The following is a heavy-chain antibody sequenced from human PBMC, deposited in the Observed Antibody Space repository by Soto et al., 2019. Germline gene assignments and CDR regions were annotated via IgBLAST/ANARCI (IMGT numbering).Heavy chain of an antibody. CDR2: ISGSGGST. CDR3: AKCGGGSGYDFRYYYYGMDV. CDR1: GFTFSSYA. Sequence: PGGSLRLSCAASGFTFSSYAMSWVRQAPGKGLEWVSAISGSGGSTYYADSVKGRFTISRDNSKNTLYLQMNSLRAEDTAVYYCAKCGGGSGYDFRYYYYGMDVWGQGTTVTVSS. D-gene: IGHD5-12*01. J-gene: IGHJ6*02. V-gene: IGHV3-23*01.